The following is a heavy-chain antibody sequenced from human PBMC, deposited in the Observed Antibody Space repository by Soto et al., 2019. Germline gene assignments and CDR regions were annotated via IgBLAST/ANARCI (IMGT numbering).Heavy chain of an antibody. V-gene: IGHV3-23*01. CDR2: IRSDGDTT. J-gene: IGHJ4*02. Sequence: AGGSLRLSCAASGFTFSSYGMNWVRQAPGKGLEWVSGIRSDGDTTYNADSVKGRFTVSRDTSKNTVDLQMNSLRAEDTGVYYCATNNDFWSGYHYWGRGTLVTVSS. D-gene: IGHD3-3*01. CDR3: ATNNDFWSGYHY. CDR1: GFTFSSYG.